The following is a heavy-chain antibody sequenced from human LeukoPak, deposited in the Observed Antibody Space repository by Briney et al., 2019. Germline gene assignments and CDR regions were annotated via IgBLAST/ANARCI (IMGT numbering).Heavy chain of an antibody. CDR2: IINDGITT. V-gene: IGHV3-74*01. CDR1: GLTFHNTW. Sequence: GGSLRLSCAASGLTFHNTWMHWIRRAPGEGLVWVSRIINDGITTTYADSVKGRFTISRDNAKKTLYLQMNSLRADDTAVYYCAADGEYAFLVWGQGTMVTVSS. CDR3: AADGEYAFLV. J-gene: IGHJ3*01.